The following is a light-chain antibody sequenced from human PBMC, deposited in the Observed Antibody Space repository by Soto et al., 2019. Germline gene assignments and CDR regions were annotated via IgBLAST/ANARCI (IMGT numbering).Light chain of an antibody. CDR3: CSYTRSYTWV. Sequence: SVLTQPASVSGSPRQSITISCTGTSSDVGDGDFVSWYQQRPGNAPKLMIYKVSNRPSGVSNRFSGSKSGNTASLTISGLQAEDEADYYCCSYTRSYTWVFGGGTKLTVL. J-gene: IGLJ3*02. V-gene: IGLV2-14*01. CDR1: SSDVGDGDF. CDR2: KVS.